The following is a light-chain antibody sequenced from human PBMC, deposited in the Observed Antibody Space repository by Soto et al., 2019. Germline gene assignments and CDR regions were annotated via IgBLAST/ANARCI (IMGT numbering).Light chain of an antibody. Sequence: QSVLTQPRSVSGSPGQSVTISCSGTSSDVGNYNYVSWYQQHPGKAPKLMIYDVSKRPSGVPDRFSGSKSGNTASLTISGLQAEDEAHYYCCSYAGSYSVVFGGGTKLTVL. CDR1: SSDVGNYNY. CDR2: DVS. V-gene: IGLV2-11*01. CDR3: CSYAGSYSVV. J-gene: IGLJ2*01.